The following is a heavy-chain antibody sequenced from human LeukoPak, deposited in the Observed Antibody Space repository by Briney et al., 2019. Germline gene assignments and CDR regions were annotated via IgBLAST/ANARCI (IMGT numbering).Heavy chain of an antibody. CDR3: AKDTGGNGAYFYAMDV. CDR2: ITWNSDTK. D-gene: IGHD4-23*01. J-gene: IGHJ6*02. V-gene: IGHV3-9*01. Sequence: PGGSLRLSCAGSGFAFHNYAMHWVRRPPGKGLEWVSDITWNSDTKAYADSVKGRFTISRDRARNSLYLQMDSLRPEDTALYYCAKDTGGNGAYFYAMDVWGQGTSVTVSS. CDR1: GFAFHNYA.